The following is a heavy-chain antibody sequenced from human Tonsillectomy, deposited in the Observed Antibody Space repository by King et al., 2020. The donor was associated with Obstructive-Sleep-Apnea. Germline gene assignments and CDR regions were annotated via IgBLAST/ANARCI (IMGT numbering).Heavy chain of an antibody. CDR1: GGSFSGYY. J-gene: IGHJ4*02. CDR3: AREENCGGDCYPNYFDY. Sequence: VQLQQWGAGLLKASETLSLTCAVYGGSFSGYYWSWIRQPPGKGLEWIGEINHSGSTNYNPSLKSRVTMSVDTSKNQFSLKLSSVTAADTAVYYCAREENCGGDCYPNYFDYWGQGTLVTVSS. CDR2: INHSGST. V-gene: IGHV4-34*01. D-gene: IGHD2-21*02.